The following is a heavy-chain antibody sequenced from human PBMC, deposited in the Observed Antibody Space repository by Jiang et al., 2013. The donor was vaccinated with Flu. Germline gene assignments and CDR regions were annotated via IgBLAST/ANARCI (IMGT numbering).Heavy chain of an antibody. D-gene: IGHD2-21*02. CDR3: ARSYCGGDCYSMFGYSYYGMDV. CDR1: SGSISSHY. V-gene: IGHV4-59*08. Sequence: GPGLVKPSETLSLTCTVSSGSISSHYWSWIRQPPGKGLEWIGYIHNSGTTNYNPSLKSRVTISIDTSTNQFSLKLISVTAPDTAVYYCARSYCGGDCYSMFGYSYYGMDVWGPKGPRSPXPQ. CDR2: IHNSGTT. J-gene: IGHJ6*01.